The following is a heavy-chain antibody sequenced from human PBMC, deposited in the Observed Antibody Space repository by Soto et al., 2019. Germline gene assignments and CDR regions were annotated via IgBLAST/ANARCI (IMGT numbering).Heavy chain of an antibody. J-gene: IGHJ4*02. D-gene: IGHD3-10*01. CDR2: ISGYNGNT. CDR1: GYTFTSYG. Sequence: GASVKVSCKTSGYTFTSYGISWVRQAPGQGLEWMGWISGYNGNTDYAQKFQGRVTMTTDTSTSTAFMEMRSLTSDDTAVYYCARDLAYIREYWGQGTQVTVSS. V-gene: IGHV1-18*01. CDR3: ARDLAYIREY.